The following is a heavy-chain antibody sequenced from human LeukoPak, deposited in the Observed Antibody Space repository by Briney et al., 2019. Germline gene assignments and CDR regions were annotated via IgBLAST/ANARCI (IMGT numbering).Heavy chain of an antibody. V-gene: IGHV3-21*01. CDR2: ISSSSSYI. D-gene: IGHD6-25*01. Sequence: GGSLRLSCAASGFTFSSNSMNWVRQAPGKGLEWVSSISSSSSYIYYADSVRGRFTISRDNAKNSLYLRMNSLRAEDTAVYYCAHSLYGSAATGYWGQGTLVTVSS. CDR3: AHSLYGSAATGY. CDR1: GFTFSSNS. J-gene: IGHJ4*02.